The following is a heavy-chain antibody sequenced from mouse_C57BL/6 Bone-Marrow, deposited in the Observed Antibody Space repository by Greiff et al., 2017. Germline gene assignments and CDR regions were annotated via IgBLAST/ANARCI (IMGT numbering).Heavy chain of an antibody. J-gene: IGHJ2*01. CDR2: ISSGGSYT. CDR1: GFTFSSYG. V-gene: IGHV5-6*02. D-gene: IGHD1-1*01. CDR3: ASNYYGSSDDY. Sequence: EVKLEESGGDLVKPGGSLKLSCAASGFTFSSYGMSWVRQTPDKRLEWVATISSGGSYTYYPDSVKGRFTISRDNAKNTLYLQMSSLKAEDTAMYYCASNYYGSSDDYWGQGTTLTVSS.